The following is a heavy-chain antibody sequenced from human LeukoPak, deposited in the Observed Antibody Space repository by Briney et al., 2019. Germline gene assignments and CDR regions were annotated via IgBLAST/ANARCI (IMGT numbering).Heavy chain of an antibody. Sequence: SETLSLTCTVSGGSISSYYWSWIRQPPGKGLEWIGYIYYSGSTNYNPSLKGRVTISVDTSKNQFSLKLSSVTAADTAVYYCARGRSSMVRGYYYYYMDVWGKETTVTISS. CDR2: IYYSGST. CDR3: ARGRSSMVRGYYYYYMDV. CDR1: GGSISSYY. V-gene: IGHV4-59*01. D-gene: IGHD3-10*01. J-gene: IGHJ6*03.